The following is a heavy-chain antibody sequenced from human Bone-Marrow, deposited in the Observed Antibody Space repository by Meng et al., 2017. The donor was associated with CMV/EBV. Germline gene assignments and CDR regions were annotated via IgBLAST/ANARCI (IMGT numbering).Heavy chain of an antibody. V-gene: IGHV1-18*01. Sequence: ASVKVSCKASGYTFTSYGISWVRQAPGQGLEWMGWISAYNGNTNYAQKLQGRVTMTTDTSTSTAYMELRSLRSEDTAVYYCASRTGYCSSTSCRADEPGVDDWGQGTLVTVSS. D-gene: IGHD2-2*01. J-gene: IGHJ4*02. CDR1: GYTFTSYG. CDR3: ASRTGYCSSTSCRADEPGVDD. CDR2: ISAYNGNT.